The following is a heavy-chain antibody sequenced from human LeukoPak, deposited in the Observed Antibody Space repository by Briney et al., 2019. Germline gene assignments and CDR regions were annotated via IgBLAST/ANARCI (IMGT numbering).Heavy chain of an antibody. Sequence: PGGSLRLSCAASGFTFSSYWMSWVRQAPEKGLQWVANINQDGSEKYSVDSVKGRFTISRDNAKNSLYLQMNSLRAEDTAVYYCAREYYSDSSGSDYWGQGTLVTVSS. CDR1: GFTFSSYW. CDR3: AREYYSDSSGSDY. CDR2: INQDGSEK. D-gene: IGHD3-22*01. J-gene: IGHJ4*02. V-gene: IGHV3-7*05.